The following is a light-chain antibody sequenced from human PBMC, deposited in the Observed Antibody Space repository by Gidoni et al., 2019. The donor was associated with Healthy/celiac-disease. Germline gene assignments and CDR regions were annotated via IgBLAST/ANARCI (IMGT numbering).Light chain of an antibody. CDR3: QQRSNWPPLT. J-gene: IGKJ4*01. CDR1: QSVSSY. CDR2: DAS. Sequence: DIVLTQSPAPLSLSPGERAPLSCRASQSVSSYLAWYQQKPGQAPRLLIYDASNRATGIPARFSGSGSGTDFTLTISSLEPEDFAVYYCQQRSNWPPLTFGGGTKVEIK. V-gene: IGKV3-11*01.